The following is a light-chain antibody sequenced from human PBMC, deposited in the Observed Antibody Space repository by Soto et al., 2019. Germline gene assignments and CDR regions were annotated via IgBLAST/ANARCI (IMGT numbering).Light chain of an antibody. V-gene: IGKV1-5*01. J-gene: IGKJ1*01. Sequence: DVQLTQSPPTLSASVGDRVTITCRASQPISRWLAWYHQKPGKAPNLLIFDASNLESGVPSRFSGSGSGTEFTLTISSLQPEDFGIYYCQQYENYWTFGQGTKVDI. CDR1: QPISRW. CDR2: DAS. CDR3: QQYENYWT.